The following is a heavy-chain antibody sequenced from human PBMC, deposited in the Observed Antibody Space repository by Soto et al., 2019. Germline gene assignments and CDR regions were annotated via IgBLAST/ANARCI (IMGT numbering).Heavy chain of an antibody. D-gene: IGHD1-26*01. J-gene: IGHJ5*02. CDR2: VNRDGSTT. CDR1: KFSFSGYW. V-gene: IGHV3-74*01. Sequence: EVQLVESGGGLVQPGGSLRLSCAASKFSFSGYWMHWVRQAPGKGWMWVSRVNRDGSTTAYADSVKGRFTISRDNAKNTVFLQMNCLTADDTAVYYCAHVASGTYDWFDPWGQGTLVTVSS. CDR3: AHVASGTYDWFDP.